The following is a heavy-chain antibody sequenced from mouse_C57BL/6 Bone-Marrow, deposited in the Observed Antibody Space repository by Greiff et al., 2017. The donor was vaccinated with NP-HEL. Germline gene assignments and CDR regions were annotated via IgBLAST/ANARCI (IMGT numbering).Heavy chain of an antibody. V-gene: IGHV1-74*01. D-gene: IGHD2-3*01. CDR3: ALYDGYYGGFAY. Sequence: QVQLQQPGAELVKPGASVKVSCKASGYTFTSYWMHWVKQRPGQGLEWIGRIHPSDSDTNYNQKFKGKATLTVDKSSSTAYMQLSSLTSEDSAVYYCALYDGYYGGFAYWGQGTLVTVSA. CDR2: IHPSDSDT. J-gene: IGHJ3*01. CDR1: GYTFTSYW.